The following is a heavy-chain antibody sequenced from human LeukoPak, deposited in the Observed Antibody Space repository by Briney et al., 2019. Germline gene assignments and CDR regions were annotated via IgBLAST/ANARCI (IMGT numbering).Heavy chain of an antibody. CDR2: IYYSKNT. Sequence: SETLSLTCTVSGGSISSSSAYWGWIRQPPGKGLEWIGGIYYSKNTYYNPPLKSRVTISADTSKNQFSLTLGSVSATDTAVYYCVSPRGFSYGYFDYWGQGTLVTVSS. CDR1: GGSISSSSAY. CDR3: VSPRGFSYGYFDY. D-gene: IGHD5-18*01. J-gene: IGHJ4*02. V-gene: IGHV4-39*01.